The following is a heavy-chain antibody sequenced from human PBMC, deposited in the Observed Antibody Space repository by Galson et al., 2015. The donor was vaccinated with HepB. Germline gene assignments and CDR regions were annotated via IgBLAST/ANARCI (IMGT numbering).Heavy chain of an antibody. Sequence: SLRLSCAASGFTFSSYPMHWVRQAPGKGLEWVAVISYDGSNKYYTDSVKGRFTISRDHSKNTLYLQMNSLRADDTAMYYCAREHDYGATGGGEYFDYWGQGTLVTVSS. D-gene: IGHD4/OR15-4a*01. CDR3: AREHDYGATGGGEYFDY. CDR2: ISYDGSNK. CDR1: GFTFSSYP. J-gene: IGHJ4*02. V-gene: IGHV3-30*04.